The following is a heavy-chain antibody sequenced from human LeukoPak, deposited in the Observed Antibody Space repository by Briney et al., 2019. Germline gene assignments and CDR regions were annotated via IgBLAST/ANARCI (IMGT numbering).Heavy chain of an antibody. D-gene: IGHD7-27*01. CDR2: IGNTET. CDR3: ARDGLPFNSNWDYFEY. V-gene: IGHV3-23*01. CDR1: GFTFDTFA. Sequence: GESLRLSCVASGFTFDTFAMSWVCQAPGKGLEWVSGIGNTETYYSDSVKGRFTISRDNSKSTIYLHMSNLRAEDTALYYCARDGLPFNSNWDYFEYWGQGTLVTVSS. J-gene: IGHJ4*02.